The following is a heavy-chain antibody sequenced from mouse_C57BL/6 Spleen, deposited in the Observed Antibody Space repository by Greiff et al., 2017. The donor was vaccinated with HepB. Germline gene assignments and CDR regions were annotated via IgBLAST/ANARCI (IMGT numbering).Heavy chain of an antibody. J-gene: IGHJ1*03. CDR1: GYTFTSYT. D-gene: IGHD1-1*01. CDR2: INPSSGYT. Sequence: VQLKESGAELARPGASVKMSCKASGYTFTSYTMHWVKQRPGQGLEWIGYINPSSGYTKYNQKFKDKATLTADKSSSTAYMQLSSLTSEDSAVYYCARAAYYGSSHWYFDVWGTGTTVTVSS. CDR3: ARAAYYGSSHWYFDV. V-gene: IGHV1-4*01.